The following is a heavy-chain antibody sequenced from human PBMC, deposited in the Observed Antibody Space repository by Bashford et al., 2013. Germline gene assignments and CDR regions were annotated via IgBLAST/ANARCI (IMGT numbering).Heavy chain of an antibody. Sequence: GGSLRLSCAASGFIFSNYGMNWVRQAPGKGLEWVSHISSSSNTIYYADSVKGRFTISRDNGRNSLYLQVTSLRAEDTAVYYCARRDCGSAGTCYLDNWGQGTLVTVSS. D-gene: IGHD2-21*01. CDR3: ARRDCGSAGTCYLDN. CDR2: ISSSSNTI. CDR1: GFIFSNYG. J-gene: IGHJ4*02. V-gene: IGHV3-48*04.